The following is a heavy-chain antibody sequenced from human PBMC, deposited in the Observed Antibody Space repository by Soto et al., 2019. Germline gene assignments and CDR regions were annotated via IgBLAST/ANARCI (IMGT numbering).Heavy chain of an antibody. D-gene: IGHD3-9*01. J-gene: IGHJ5*02. CDR3: AKQGKYYDILTGYSWFDP. CDR2: ISYDGSNK. CDR1: GFTFSSYG. Sequence: GXSLRLSCPASGFTFSSYGMHWVRQAPVKGLEWVAVISYDGSNKYYADSVKGRFTISRDNSKNTLYLQMNSLRAEDTAVYYCAKQGKYYDILTGYSWFDPWGQGTLVTVSS. V-gene: IGHV3-30*18.